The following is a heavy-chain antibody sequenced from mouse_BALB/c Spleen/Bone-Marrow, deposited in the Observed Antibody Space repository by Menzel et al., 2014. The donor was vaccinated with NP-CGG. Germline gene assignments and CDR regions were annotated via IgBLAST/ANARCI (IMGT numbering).Heavy chain of an antibody. CDR1: GYTFXDYY. V-gene: IGHV1-77*01. D-gene: IGHD2-1*01. CDR2: IYPGSGNT. CDR3: ARDHYGNYEGFDY. Sequence: VQLVESGAELARPGTSVKLSCKASGYTFXDYYINWVKQRTGQGLEWIGEIYPGSGNTYYNEKFKGKATLTADKSSSTVNIHLSSLTSEDSAVYFCARDHYGNYEGFDYWGQGTLVTVSA. J-gene: IGHJ3*01.